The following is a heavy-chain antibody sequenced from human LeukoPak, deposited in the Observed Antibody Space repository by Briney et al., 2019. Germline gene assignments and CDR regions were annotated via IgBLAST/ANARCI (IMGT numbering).Heavy chain of an antibody. CDR2: IYTSGST. V-gene: IGHV4-61*02. CDR3: ARDSARHYDILTGYYLPEYYFDY. CDR1: GGSISSGSYY. D-gene: IGHD3-9*01. J-gene: IGHJ4*02. Sequence: SETLSLTCTVSGGSISSGSYYWSWIRQPAGKGLEWIGRIYTSGSTNYNPSLKSRVTISVDTSKNQFSLKLSSVTAADTAVYYCARDSARHYDILTGYYLPEYYFDYWGQGTLVTVSS.